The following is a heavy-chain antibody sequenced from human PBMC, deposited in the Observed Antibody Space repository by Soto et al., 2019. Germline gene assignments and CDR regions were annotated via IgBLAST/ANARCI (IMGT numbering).Heavy chain of an antibody. V-gene: IGHV3-23*01. CDR1: GFTFSSYA. J-gene: IGHJ6*02. CDR3: AKDQDIVVGYGMDV. CDR2: ISGSGGST. Sequence: GGSLRLSCAASGFTFSSYAMSWVRQAPGKGLEWVSAISGSGGSTYYADSVKGRFTISRDNSKNTLYLQMNSLRAEDTAVYYCAKDQDIVVGYGMDVWGQGTTVTVSS. D-gene: IGHD2-2*01.